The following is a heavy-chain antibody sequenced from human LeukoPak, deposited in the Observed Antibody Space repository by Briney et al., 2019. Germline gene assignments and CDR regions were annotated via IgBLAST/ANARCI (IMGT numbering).Heavy chain of an antibody. CDR1: GYTFTGYY. CDR2: INPNSGGT. V-gene: IGHV1-2*02. CDR3: ASYCSGGSCYFPSFDY. J-gene: IGHJ4*02. Sequence: ASVKVSCKASGYTFTGYYMHWVRQAPGQGLEWMGWINPNSGGTNYAQKFQGRVTMTRDTSISTAYMELSRLRSDDTAVYYCASYCSGGSCYFPSFDYWGQGTLATVSS. D-gene: IGHD2-15*01.